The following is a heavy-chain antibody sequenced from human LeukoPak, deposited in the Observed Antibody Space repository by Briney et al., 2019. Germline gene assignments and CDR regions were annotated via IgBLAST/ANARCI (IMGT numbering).Heavy chain of an antibody. CDR2: INPNSGGT. Sequence: ASVKVSCKASGYTFTGYYMHWVRQAPGQGLEWMGWINPNSGGTNYAQKFQGRVTMTRDTSISTAYMELSRLRSDDTAVYYCARDLPPRADYYYYGMDVWGQGTTVTVSS. D-gene: IGHD6-19*01. CDR3: ARDLPPRADYYYYGMDV. V-gene: IGHV1-2*02. CDR1: GYTFTGYY. J-gene: IGHJ6*02.